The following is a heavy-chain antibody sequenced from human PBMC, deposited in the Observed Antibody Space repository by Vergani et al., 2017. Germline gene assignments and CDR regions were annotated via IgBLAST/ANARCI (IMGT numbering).Heavy chain of an antibody. CDR2: INPNSGGT. Sequence: QVQLVQSGAEVKKPGASVKVSCKASGYTFTGYYMHWVRQAPGQGLEWMGWINPNSGGTNYAQKFQGRVTMTRDTSISTAYMELSRLKASDTAMYYCARHRGSSGTYYFDYWGQGTLVTVSS. CDR3: ARHRGSSGTYYFDY. CDR1: GYTFTGYY. J-gene: IGHJ4*02. V-gene: IGHV1-2*02. D-gene: IGHD1-26*01.